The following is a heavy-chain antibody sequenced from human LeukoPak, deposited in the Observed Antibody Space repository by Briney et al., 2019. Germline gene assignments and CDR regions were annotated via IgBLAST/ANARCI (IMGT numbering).Heavy chain of an antibody. D-gene: IGHD2-15*01. CDR1: GFTVSSNY. CDR3: AKDEYCSGGSCYTREFDY. J-gene: IGHJ4*02. CDR2: IYSGGST. Sequence: GGSLRLSCAASGFTVSSNYMSWVRQAPGKGLEWVSVIYSGGSTYYADSVKGRFTISRDNSKNTLYLQMNSLRAEDTAVYYCAKDEYCSGGSCYTREFDYWGQGTLVTVSS. V-gene: IGHV3-66*01.